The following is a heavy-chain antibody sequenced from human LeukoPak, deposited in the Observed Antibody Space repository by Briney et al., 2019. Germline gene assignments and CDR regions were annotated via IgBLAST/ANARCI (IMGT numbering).Heavy chain of an antibody. J-gene: IGHJ4*02. CDR2: INHSGST. V-gene: IGHV4-34*01. CDR3: ARRGYCSSTSCYAFGY. CDR1: GGSFSGYY. D-gene: IGHD2-2*01. Sequence: KPSETLSLTCAVYGGSFSGYYWSWIRQPPGKGLEWIGEINHSGSTNYNPSLKSRVTISVDTSKNQFSLKLSSVTAADTAVYYCARRGYCSSTSCYAFGYWGQGTLVTVSS.